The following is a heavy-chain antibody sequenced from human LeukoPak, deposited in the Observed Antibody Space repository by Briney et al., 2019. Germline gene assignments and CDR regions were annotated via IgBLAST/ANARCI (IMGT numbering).Heavy chain of an antibody. Sequence: SETLSLTCAVSGDSISTRNWWNWVRQPPGKGLDWIGEISHGGSTKYNPSLKNRVTISKDNSKNEFSLKLNSVTAADTAVYFCARSAGWWSLDYWGQGALVTVSS. J-gene: IGHJ4*02. D-gene: IGHD2-8*02. CDR3: ARSAGWWSLDY. CDR2: ISHGGST. V-gene: IGHV4-4*02. CDR1: GDSISTRNW.